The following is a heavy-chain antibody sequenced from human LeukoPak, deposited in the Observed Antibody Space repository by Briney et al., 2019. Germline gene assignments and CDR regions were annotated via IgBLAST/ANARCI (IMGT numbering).Heavy chain of an antibody. CDR3: AHRYSYGIDY. CDR1: RLSLSTSGVC. J-gene: IGHJ4*02. Sequence: SGPTLVNPTQTLTLTCNVSRLSLSTSGVCVGLIRQPRGKGLEWLALIYWDDDKRYSPSLKSRLTITKDPSKNQVVLTMTNMDPVDTATYYCAHRYSYGIDYWGQGTLVTVSS. CDR2: IYWDDDK. D-gene: IGHD5-18*01. V-gene: IGHV2-5*02.